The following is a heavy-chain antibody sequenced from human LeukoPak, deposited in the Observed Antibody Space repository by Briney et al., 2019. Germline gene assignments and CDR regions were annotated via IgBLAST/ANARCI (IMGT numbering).Heavy chain of an antibody. V-gene: IGHV3-30*18. D-gene: IGHD5-12*01. CDR2: ISYDGSNK. CDR3: AKGAGGGYDDYFDY. J-gene: IGHJ4*02. CDR1: GFTFSSYG. Sequence: GRSLRLSCAASGFTFSSYGMHWVRQAPGKGLEWVAVISYDGSNKYYADSVKGQFTISRDNSKNTLYLQMNSLRAEDAAVYYCAKGAGGGYDDYFDYWGQGTLVTVSS.